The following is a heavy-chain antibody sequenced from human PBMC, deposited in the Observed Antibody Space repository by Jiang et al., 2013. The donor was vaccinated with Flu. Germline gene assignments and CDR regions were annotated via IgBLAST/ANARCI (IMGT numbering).Heavy chain of an antibody. CDR2: ISAYNGNT. J-gene: IGHJ6*02. CDR3: ATEEVGMPTAEPYFSYKHMDV. Sequence: SGAEVKKPGASVKVSCKASGYNFNKYGFSWVRQAPGQGLEWMGWISAYNGNTNYAQKVQGRVTMTLDTSTSTAYMELRSLTSDDTAVYFCATEEVGMPTAEPYFSYKHMDVWGQGPRSASP. CDR1: GYNFNKYG. D-gene: IGHD2-21*01. V-gene: IGHV1-18*01.